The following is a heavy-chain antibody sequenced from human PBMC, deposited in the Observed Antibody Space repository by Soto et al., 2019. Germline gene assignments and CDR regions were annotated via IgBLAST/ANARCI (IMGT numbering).Heavy chain of an antibody. Sequence: QVQLQESGPGLVKPSETLSLTCTVSGGSISSYYWSWIRQPPGKGLEWIGYIYYSGSTNYNPSLKSRVTISVDTSKNQFSLKLSSVTAADTAVYYCARDGYYDFWSGHFGDAFDIWGQGTMVTVSS. J-gene: IGHJ3*02. CDR3: ARDGYYDFWSGHFGDAFDI. D-gene: IGHD3-3*01. V-gene: IGHV4-59*01. CDR1: GGSISSYY. CDR2: IYYSGST.